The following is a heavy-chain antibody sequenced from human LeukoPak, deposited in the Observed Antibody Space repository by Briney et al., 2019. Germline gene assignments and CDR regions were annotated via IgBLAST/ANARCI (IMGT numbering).Heavy chain of an antibody. CDR3: TTYPSYALYYHYYGLDV. CDR2: IKSNTDCGTT. D-gene: IGHD4-17*01. J-gene: IGHJ6*02. Sequence: TGGSLRLSCAASGFTFSNAWMRWVRQAPGKGGEGVGRIKSNTDCGTTDYAAPVQGRFTISIDDSIDILNLQMTNLKTEDTAVYFCTTYPSYALYYHYYGLDVWGQGTTVTVSS. V-gene: IGHV3-15*01. CDR1: GFTFSNAW.